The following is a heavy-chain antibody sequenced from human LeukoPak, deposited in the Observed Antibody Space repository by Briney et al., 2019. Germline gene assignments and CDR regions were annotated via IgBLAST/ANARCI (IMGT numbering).Heavy chain of an antibody. D-gene: IGHD6-13*01. J-gene: IGHJ4*02. Sequence: SQTLSLTCTVSGGSISSYYWSWIRQPPGEGLEWIGYIYYSGSTNYNPSLKSRVTISVDTSKNQFSLKLSSVTAADTAVYYCARVGSSWWVFDYWGQGTLVTVSS. CDR1: GGSISSYY. CDR3: ARVGSSWWVFDY. CDR2: IYYSGST. V-gene: IGHV4-59*01.